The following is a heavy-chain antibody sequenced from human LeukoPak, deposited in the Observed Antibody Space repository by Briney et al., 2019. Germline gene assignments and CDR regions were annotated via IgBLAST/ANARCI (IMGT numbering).Heavy chain of an antibody. CDR1: GFTFSSYT. V-gene: IGHV3-21*01. CDR2: ISSSSSYI. D-gene: IGHD3-9*01. Sequence: GGSLRLSCAASGFTFSSYTMNWVRQAPGKGLEWVSSISSSSSYIYYAESVKGRFTMSRDNAKNSLYLQMNSLRAEDTAVYYCARATTYDILTGYDYWGQGTLVTVSS. CDR3: ARATTYDILTGYDY. J-gene: IGHJ4*02.